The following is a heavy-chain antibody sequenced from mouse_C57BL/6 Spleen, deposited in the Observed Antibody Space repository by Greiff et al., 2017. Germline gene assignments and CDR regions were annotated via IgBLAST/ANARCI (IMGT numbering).Heavy chain of an antibody. J-gene: IGHJ3*01. D-gene: IGHD2-14*01. CDR1: GFTFSNYR. V-gene: IGHV13-2*01. Sequence: VQLVQTGGGLVRPGNSLKLSCVTSGFTFSNYRMHWLRQPPGKRLEWIAVITVKSDNYGANYAESVKGRFAISRDDSKSSVYLGMNRLREEDTATYCCSRGYYGYDGGGAYWGKGTLVAVSA. CDR3: SRGYYGYDGGGAY. CDR2: ITVKSDNYGA.